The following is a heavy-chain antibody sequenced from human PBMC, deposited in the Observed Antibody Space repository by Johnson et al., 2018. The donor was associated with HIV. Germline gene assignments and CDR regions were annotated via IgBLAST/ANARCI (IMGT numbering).Heavy chain of an antibody. CDR1: GFTFSSYA. J-gene: IGHJ3*02. V-gene: IGHV3-66*02. D-gene: IGHD6-6*01. CDR2: IYSGGST. CDR3: ARASSIAARGADAFDI. Sequence: MQLVESGGGLVQPGGSLRLSCAASGFTFSSYAMSWVRQAPGKGLEWVSVIYSGGSTYYADSVKGRFPLSRDNSKNTLSLQMNSLRAEDTAVYYCARASSIAARGADAFDIWGQGTMVTVSS.